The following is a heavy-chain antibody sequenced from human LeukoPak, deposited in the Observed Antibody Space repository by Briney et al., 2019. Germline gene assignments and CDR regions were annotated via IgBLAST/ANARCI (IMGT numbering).Heavy chain of an antibody. J-gene: IGHJ4*02. CDR2: INTNTGNP. CDR3: AREGRRMYYYDSSGAQTAFDY. V-gene: IGHV7-4-1*02. D-gene: IGHD3-22*01. CDR1: GYTFTSYA. Sequence: ASVKVSCKASGYTFTSYAMNWVRQAPGQGLEWMGWINTNTGNPTYAQGFTGRFVFSLDTSVSTAYLQISSLKAEDTAVYYCAREGRRMYYYDSSGAQTAFDYWGQGTLVTVSS.